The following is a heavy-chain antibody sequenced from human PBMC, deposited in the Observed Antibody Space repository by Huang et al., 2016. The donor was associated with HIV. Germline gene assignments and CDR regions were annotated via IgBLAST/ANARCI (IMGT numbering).Heavy chain of an antibody. CDR2: VNDSGAT. Sequence: QMQLQQRGAGLLKPSETLSLTCGVSGGSFTGNYLTWIRQAPGKGREWIGEVNDSGATNYNPSLNGRVTISLDKSNRELSRNLRSVTAADTAVYYCARQWTILEWLLGLDVWGQGTTVIVSS. V-gene: IGHV4-34*02. D-gene: IGHD3-3*01. CDR1: GGSFTGNY. J-gene: IGHJ6*02. CDR3: ARQWTILEWLLGLDV.